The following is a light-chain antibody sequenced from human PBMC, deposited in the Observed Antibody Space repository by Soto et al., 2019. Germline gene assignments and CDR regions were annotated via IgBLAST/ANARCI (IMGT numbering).Light chain of an antibody. J-gene: IGKJ2*01. Sequence: EIVLTQSPATLSLSPGERATLSCRASQSVNRYLAWYQQKPGQAPRLLIYDASNRATGIPARFSGSGSGTDFTLTISSLEPEDFAVYYCQQHSDWPTFGQGTKLEIK. V-gene: IGKV3-11*01. CDR2: DAS. CDR1: QSVNRY. CDR3: QQHSDWPT.